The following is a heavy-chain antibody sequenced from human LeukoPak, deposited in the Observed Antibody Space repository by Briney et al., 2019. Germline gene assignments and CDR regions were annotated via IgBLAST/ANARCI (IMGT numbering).Heavy chain of an antibody. J-gene: IGHJ6*03. Sequence: KPSETLSLTCAVYGGSFSGYYWSWIRQPPGKGLEWIGEINQSGSTYYNPSLKSRVTISVDTSTNQFSLNLSSVTASDPAVYFCAVVEGQPNFYYYMDVWGKGTTVTVSS. CDR3: AVVEGQPNFYYYMDV. CDR2: INQSGST. V-gene: IGHV4-34*01. CDR1: GGSFSGYY. D-gene: IGHD6-13*01.